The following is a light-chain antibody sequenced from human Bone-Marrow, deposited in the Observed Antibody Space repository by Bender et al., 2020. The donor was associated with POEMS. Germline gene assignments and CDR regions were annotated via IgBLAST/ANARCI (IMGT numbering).Light chain of an antibody. CDR1: GRDVGGSDY. CDR3: CSYATSGTLV. V-gene: IGLV2-14*01. J-gene: IGLJ3*02. Sequence: QSALTQPASLSGSPGQSLTISCPGTGRDVGGSDYVTWYQQLPNRAPKVLIFEVNDRPSGVSNRFSGSKSGITAYLTISGLQAEDEADYYCCSYATSGTLVFGGGTKLTVL. CDR2: EVN.